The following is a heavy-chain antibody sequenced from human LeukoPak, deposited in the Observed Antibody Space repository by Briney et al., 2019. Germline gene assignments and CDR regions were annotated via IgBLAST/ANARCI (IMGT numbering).Heavy chain of an antibody. CDR1: GFTFSSYG. CDR2: ISYDGSNK. J-gene: IGHJ4*02. D-gene: IGHD6-13*01. CDR3: ARDRVWTVLY. V-gene: IGHV3-30*03. Sequence: GGSLRLSCAASGFTFSSYGMHWVRQAPGKGLEWVAVISYDGSNKYYADSVKGRFTISRDNSKNTLYLQINSLRAEDTAVYYCARDRVWTVLYWGQGTLVTVSS.